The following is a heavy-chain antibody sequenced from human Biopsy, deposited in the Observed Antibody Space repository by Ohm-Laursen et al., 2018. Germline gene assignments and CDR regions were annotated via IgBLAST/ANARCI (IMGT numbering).Heavy chain of an antibody. J-gene: IGHJ4*02. Sequence: TLSLTCTVSGVSINGGRYYWNRIRPHPGKGLEWIGNIFYSANTYYNPSLKSRVTISVDTSKNQFSLKLSSVTAADTAVYYCARLGSGDYFPTFFDFWGQGALVTVSS. CDR3: ARLGSGDYFPTFFDF. V-gene: IGHV4-31*03. CDR2: IFYSANT. D-gene: IGHD5-12*01. CDR1: GVSINGGRYY.